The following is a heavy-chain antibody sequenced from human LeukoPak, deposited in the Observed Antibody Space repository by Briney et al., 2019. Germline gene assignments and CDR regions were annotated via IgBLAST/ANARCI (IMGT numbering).Heavy chain of an antibody. CDR3: AKTPDGGTVGYFDY. V-gene: IGHV3-23*01. CDR1: GFTSSSYA. Sequence: PGGSLRLSCAASGFTSSSYAMSWVRQAPGKELEWVSAISGSGGSTYYADSVKGRFTISRDNSKNTLYLQMNNLRAEDTAVYYCAKTPDGGTVGYFDYWGQGALVTVSS. D-gene: IGHD4-23*01. J-gene: IGHJ4*02. CDR2: ISGSGGST.